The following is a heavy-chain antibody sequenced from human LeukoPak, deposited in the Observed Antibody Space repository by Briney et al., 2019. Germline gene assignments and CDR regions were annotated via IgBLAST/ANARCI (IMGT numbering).Heavy chain of an antibody. Sequence: ASVKVSCKASGNTFSSYFIYWVRQAPGHGLEWMGIISPSGGTTSYAQEFQGRVTMTRDTSTNTVYMELSSLRSEDTAVYYCGRVTLYAFDIWGQGTMVTVSS. D-gene: IGHD4-23*01. J-gene: IGHJ3*02. V-gene: IGHV1-46*01. CDR1: GNTFSSYF. CDR2: ISPSGGTT. CDR3: GRVTLYAFDI.